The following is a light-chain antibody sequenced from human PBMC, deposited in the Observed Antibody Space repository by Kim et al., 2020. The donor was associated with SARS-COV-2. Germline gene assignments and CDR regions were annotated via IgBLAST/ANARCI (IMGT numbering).Light chain of an antibody. Sequence: LAPGQTASISCSGDKLGTKFVHWYQQKSGQSPALVIYQTARRPSGTPERFSGSLSGNTATLTIRGTQAMDEADYFCQAWDDTSAVFGGGTQLTVL. CDR3: QAWDDTSAV. CDR1: KLGTKF. CDR2: QTA. V-gene: IGLV3-1*01. J-gene: IGLJ3*02.